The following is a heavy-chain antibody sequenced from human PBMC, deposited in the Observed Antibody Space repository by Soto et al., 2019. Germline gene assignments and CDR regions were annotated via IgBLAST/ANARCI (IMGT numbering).Heavy chain of an antibody. D-gene: IGHD3-3*01. J-gene: IGHJ6*02. CDR1: GFTFSNYN. CDR2: ISGSGSYI. Sequence: PVGSLRLSCEASGFTFSNYNMNWVRQAPGKGLEWVSSISGSGSYIFYTDSVKGRFTISRDNAKNSLYLQMNSLRVEDTAVYYCARDLTTAGRTYYFYGMDVWGQGTTVTVSS. V-gene: IGHV3-21*01. CDR3: ARDLTTAGRTYYFYGMDV.